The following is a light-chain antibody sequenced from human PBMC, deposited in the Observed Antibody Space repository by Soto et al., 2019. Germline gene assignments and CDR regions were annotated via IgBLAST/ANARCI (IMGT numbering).Light chain of an antibody. J-gene: IGKJ1*01. CDR2: GAS. CDR3: QQYNNWPRT. CDR1: QSVSTY. Sequence: EIVMTQSPGTLSVSPGERATLSCVASQSVSTYLAWYQQKPGQAPRLLIYGASTRATGIPARFSGSGSGTEFTLTISSLQSEDFAVYYCQQYNNWPRTFGQGTKVDIK. V-gene: IGKV3-15*01.